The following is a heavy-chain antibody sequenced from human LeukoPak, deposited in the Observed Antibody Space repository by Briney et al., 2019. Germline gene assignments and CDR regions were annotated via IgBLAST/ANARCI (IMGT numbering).Heavy chain of an antibody. CDR3: ARKSGYSGYGSDY. CDR1: GFTVSSNY. V-gene: IGHV3-66*01. J-gene: IGHJ4*02. CDR2: IYSGGST. D-gene: IGHD5-12*01. Sequence: PGGSLRLSCAASGFTVSSNYMSWVRQAPGKGLEWVSVIYSGGSTYYADSVKGRFTISRDNSKNTLYLQMNSLRAEDTAVYYCARKSGYSGYGSDYWGQGTPVTVSS.